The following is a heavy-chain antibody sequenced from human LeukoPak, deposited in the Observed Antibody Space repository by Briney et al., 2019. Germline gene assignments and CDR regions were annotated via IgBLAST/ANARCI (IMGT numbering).Heavy chain of an antibody. Sequence: PGGSLRLSCAASGFTFSSYAMHWVRQAPGKGLEWVAVISYDGSNKYYADSVKGRFTISRDNSKNTLYLQMNSLRAEDTAVYYCASGTGSGAFDIWGQGTMVTVSS. J-gene: IGHJ3*02. V-gene: IGHV3-30*04. D-gene: IGHD1-1*01. CDR1: GFTFSSYA. CDR3: ASGTGSGAFDI. CDR2: ISYDGSNK.